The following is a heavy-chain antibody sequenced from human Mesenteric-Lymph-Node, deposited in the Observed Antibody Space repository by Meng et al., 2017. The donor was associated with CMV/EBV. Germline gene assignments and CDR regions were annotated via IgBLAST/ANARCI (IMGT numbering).Heavy chain of an antibody. J-gene: IGHJ5*02. Sequence: SETLSLTCTVSGGSIRSGDYYWSWIRQPPGKGLEWIGYIYHSGTTYYNPSLKSRVAISVDTSKNQFSLKLSSVTAADTAVYYCARDSGSYHNWFDPWGQGTLVTVSS. V-gene: IGHV4-30-4*02. CDR2: IYHSGTT. CDR3: ARDSGSYHNWFDP. D-gene: IGHD1-26*01. CDR1: GGSIRSGDYY.